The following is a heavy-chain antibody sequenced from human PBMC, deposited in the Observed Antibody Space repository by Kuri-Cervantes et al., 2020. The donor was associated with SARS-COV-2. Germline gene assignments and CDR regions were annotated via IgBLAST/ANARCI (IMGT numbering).Heavy chain of an antibody. V-gene: IGHV3-30-3*01. CDR1: GFTFSSYA. CDR3: AKDISWELLGHAFDI. CDR2: ISYDGSNK. D-gene: IGHD1-26*01. J-gene: IGHJ3*02. Sequence: GGSLRLSCAASGFTFSSYAMHWVRQAPGKGLEWVAVISYDGSNKYYADSVKGRFTISRYNSKNTLYLQMNSLRAEDTAVYYCAKDISWELLGHAFDIWGQGTMVTVSS.